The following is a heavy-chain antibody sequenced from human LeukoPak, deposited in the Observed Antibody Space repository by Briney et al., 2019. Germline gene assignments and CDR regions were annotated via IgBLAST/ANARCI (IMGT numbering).Heavy chain of an antibody. D-gene: IGHD3-16*02. CDR1: GGSISSYY. Sequence: SETLSLTCTVSGGSISSYYWNWIRQPPGKGLEWIGYIYYSGSTSFNPSLKSRVTISVDTSKNQFSLKLSSVTAADTAVYYCARVGSYYDYVWGSYRTPFGMDVWGQGTTVTVSS. CDR2: IYYSGST. V-gene: IGHV4-59*12. CDR3: ARVGSYYDYVWGSYRTPFGMDV. J-gene: IGHJ6*02.